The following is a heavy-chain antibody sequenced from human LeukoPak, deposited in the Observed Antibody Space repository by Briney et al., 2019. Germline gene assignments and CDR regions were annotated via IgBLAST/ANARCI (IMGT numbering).Heavy chain of an antibody. D-gene: IGHD6-13*01. V-gene: IGHV3-21*01. Sequence: PGGSLRLSCAASGFTFSSYSMNWVRQAPGKGLEWVSSISSSSSYIYYADSVKGRYTISRDNAKNSLYLQMNSLRAEDTAVYYCASPAYSSSWYSNDYWGQGTLVTVSS. J-gene: IGHJ4*02. CDR3: ASPAYSSSWYSNDY. CDR1: GFTFSSYS. CDR2: ISSSSSYI.